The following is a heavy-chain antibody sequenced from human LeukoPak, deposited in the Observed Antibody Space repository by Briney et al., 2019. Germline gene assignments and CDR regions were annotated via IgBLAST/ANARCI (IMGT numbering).Heavy chain of an antibody. Sequence: SATLSLTTTVSGGSISTYYRSWIRHPPGKRLDWIGYIDYSGNTNYNPSLKSRSTISVDTSKNQFSLKLNSVTAADTAVYYCATNGTAYSFDPWGQGTLVTVSS. D-gene: IGHD3-16*01. CDR1: GGSISTYY. CDR2: IDYSGNT. CDR3: ATNGTAYSFDP. J-gene: IGHJ5*02. V-gene: IGHV4-59*01.